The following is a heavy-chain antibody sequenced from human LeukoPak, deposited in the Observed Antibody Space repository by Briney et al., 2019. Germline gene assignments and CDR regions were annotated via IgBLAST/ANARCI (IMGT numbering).Heavy chain of an antibody. CDR2: ISGSGGST. V-gene: IGHV3-23*01. D-gene: IGHD5-24*01. Sequence: GGSLRLSCAASGFTFSSYAMSWVRQAPGNGLEWVSAISGSGGSTYYADSVKGRFTISRDNSKNTLYLQMNSLRAEDTAVYYCAKVEMATIYFDYWGQGTLVTVSS. CDR3: AKVEMATIYFDY. CDR1: GFTFSSYA. J-gene: IGHJ4*02.